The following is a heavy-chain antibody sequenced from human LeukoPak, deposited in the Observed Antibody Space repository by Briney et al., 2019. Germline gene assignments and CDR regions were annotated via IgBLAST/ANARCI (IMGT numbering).Heavy chain of an antibody. J-gene: IGHJ3*01. D-gene: IGHD1-7*01. CDR2: VNHSGRT. CDR3: ARVGYNWNLWFDF. V-gene: IGHV4-34*01. Sequence: SETLSLTCAVYGGSFSDYWWTWIRQSPGKGLEWIGEVNHSGRTNYNPSLKSRVTISVDTSKNQFSLELNSVTAADTAVYYCARVGYNWNLWFDFWGQGTTVTVSS. CDR1: GGSFSDYW.